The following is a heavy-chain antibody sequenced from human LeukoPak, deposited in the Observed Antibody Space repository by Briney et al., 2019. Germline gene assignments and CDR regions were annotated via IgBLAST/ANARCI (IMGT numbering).Heavy chain of an antibody. CDR3: AREKDRRRITFYTGDKGFDP. V-gene: IGHV4-38-2*02. J-gene: IGHJ5*02. CDR1: GYSISSGYY. Sequence: PSETLSLTCTVSGYSISSGYYWGWIRQPPGKGLEWIGSIYHSGSTNYNPSLKSRVTISVDTSKNQFSLKLSSVTAADTAVYYCAREKDRRRITFYTGDKGFDPWGQGTLVTVSS. D-gene: IGHD2/OR15-2a*01. CDR2: IYHSGST.